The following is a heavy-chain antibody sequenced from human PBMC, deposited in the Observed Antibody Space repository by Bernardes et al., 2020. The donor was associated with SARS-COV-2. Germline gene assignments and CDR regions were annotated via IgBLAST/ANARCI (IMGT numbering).Heavy chain of an antibody. CDR3: ARRGHRYGFDAFDI. CDR2: VHQPGTT. Sequence: SETLSLTCGLYGRSFGHFYCSWIRHPPWKGLAWFGTVHQPGTTNSNPSLESRVFMFLAASNFQLSLNLTSVTAADTAVYYCARRGHRYGFDAFDIWRQ. CDR1: GRSFGHFY. D-gene: IGHD5-18*01. J-gene: IGHJ3*02. V-gene: IGHV4-34*01.